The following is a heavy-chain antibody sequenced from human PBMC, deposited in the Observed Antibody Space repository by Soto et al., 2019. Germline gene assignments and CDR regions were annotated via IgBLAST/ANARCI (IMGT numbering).Heavy chain of an antibody. V-gene: IGHV3-64*02. CDR2: ISRNGGST. CDR3: ARGGRYLGQ. J-gene: IGHJ4*02. CDR1: GFTFSNHG. Sequence: EVQLVESGEGLVQPGGSLRLSCAASGFTFSNHGMHWVRQAPGKGLEYVSAISRNGGSTHHADSVKGRFTISRDNSKSTLYLLMGSLTAADMAVYYCARGGRYLGQWGQGILVTVSS. D-gene: IGHD6-19*01.